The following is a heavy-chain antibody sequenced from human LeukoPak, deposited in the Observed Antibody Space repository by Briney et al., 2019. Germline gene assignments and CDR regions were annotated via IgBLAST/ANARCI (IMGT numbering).Heavy chain of an antibody. CDR3: ARSYYYDSSGYYYVPCDY. CDR2: IIPIIGTA. J-gene: IGHJ4*02. Sequence: GASVKVSCKASGGTFSSYAISWVRNAPGQGLEWMGGIIPIIGTANYAQKFQGRDTITADESTSTADMELSSLRSEDTAVYYCARSYYYDSSGYYYVPCDYWGQGTLVTVSS. V-gene: IGHV1-69*13. CDR1: GGTFSSYA. D-gene: IGHD3-22*01.